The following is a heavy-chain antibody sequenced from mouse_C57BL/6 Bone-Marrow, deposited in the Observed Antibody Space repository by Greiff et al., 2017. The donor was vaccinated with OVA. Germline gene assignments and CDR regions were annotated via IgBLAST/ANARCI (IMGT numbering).Heavy chain of an antibody. CDR3: ARAWILRSRGYYAMDY. CDR1: GYTFTSYW. J-gene: IGHJ4*01. V-gene: IGHV1-72*01. Sequence: QVQLQQPGAELVKPGASVKLSCKASGYTFTSYWMHWVKQRPGRGLEWIGRIDPNSGGTKYNEKFKSKATMTVDKPSSTAYMQLSSLTSEDSAVDDCARAWILRSRGYYAMDYWGQGTAVTVSS. D-gene: IGHD1-1*01. CDR2: IDPNSGGT.